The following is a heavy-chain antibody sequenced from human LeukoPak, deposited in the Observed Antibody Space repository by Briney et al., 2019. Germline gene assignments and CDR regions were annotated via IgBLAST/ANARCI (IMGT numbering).Heavy chain of an antibody. D-gene: IGHD3-22*01. CDR3: TTEIVAFDY. Sequence: GGSLRLSCVGSGFSFISVWLNWVRQAPGKGLERVGRIKSKTDGGTTDYAAPVKGRFTISRDDSKNTLYLQMNSLKTEDTAVYYCTTEIVAFDYWGQGTLVTVSS. CDR1: GFSFISVW. CDR2: IKSKTDGGTT. V-gene: IGHV3-15*07. J-gene: IGHJ4*02.